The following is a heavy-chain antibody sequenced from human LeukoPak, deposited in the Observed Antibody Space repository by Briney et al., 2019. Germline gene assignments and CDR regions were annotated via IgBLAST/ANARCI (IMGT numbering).Heavy chain of an antibody. D-gene: IGHD6-13*01. CDR3: AKKNGAAGTRNGMDV. CDR1: GFTFSTYA. V-gene: IGHV3-23*01. Sequence: GGSLRLSCAAAGFTFSTYAMSWVRQAPGKGLEWVSTISGSRGGTYYADSVKGRFTISRDNSKNTVYLQMNSLRAEDTAVYYCAKKNGAAGTRNGMDVWGQGTTVSVFS. J-gene: IGHJ6*02. CDR2: ISGSRGGT.